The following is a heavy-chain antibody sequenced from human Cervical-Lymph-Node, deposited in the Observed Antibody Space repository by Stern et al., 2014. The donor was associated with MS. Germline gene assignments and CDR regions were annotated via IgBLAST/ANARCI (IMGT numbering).Heavy chain of an antibody. V-gene: IGHV2-5*02. CDR2: IYWDDDK. Sequence: QVTLRESGTTLVKPTQTLTLTCTFSGFSLSTSGVGVVWIRQPPGKALEWLALIYWDDDKRYSPSLKSRVTITKDTSKNQVVLTMANMDPVDTATYYCAHSGSAYYFDYWGQGTLVTVSS. D-gene: IGHD1-1*01. CDR1: GFSLSTSGVG. CDR3: AHSGSAYYFDY. J-gene: IGHJ4*02.